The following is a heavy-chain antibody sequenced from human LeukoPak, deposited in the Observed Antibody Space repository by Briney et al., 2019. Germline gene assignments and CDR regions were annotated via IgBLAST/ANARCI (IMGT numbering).Heavy chain of an antibody. V-gene: IGHV3-23*01. D-gene: IGHD6-6*01. Sequence: GGSLRLSCAASGFTFSSYAMSWVRQAPGKGLEWVSTVSGSGGSTYYADSVKGRFTISRDNSRNTLYLQMNSLRAEDTAVYYCAKDGMYSSSSSYYFDYWGQGTLVTVAS. CDR2: VSGSGGST. CDR1: GFTFSSYA. J-gene: IGHJ4*02. CDR3: AKDGMYSSSSSYYFDY.